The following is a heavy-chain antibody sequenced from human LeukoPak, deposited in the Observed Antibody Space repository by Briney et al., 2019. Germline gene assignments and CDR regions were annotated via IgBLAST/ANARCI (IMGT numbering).Heavy chain of an antibody. CDR1: GFTFSSNA. V-gene: IGHV3-30*02. CDR2: IRYDGSNK. J-gene: IGHJ3*02. D-gene: IGHD6-19*01. Sequence: GGSLRLSCAASGFTFSSNAMHWVRQAPGKGLEWVAFIRYDGSNKYYADSVKGRFTISRDNSKNTLYLQMNCLRAEDTAVYYCARDRPVAGTIRGAFDIWGQGTMVTVSS. CDR3: ARDRPVAGTIRGAFDI.